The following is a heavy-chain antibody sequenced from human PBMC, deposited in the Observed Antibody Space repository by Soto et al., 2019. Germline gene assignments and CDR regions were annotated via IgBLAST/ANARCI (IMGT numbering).Heavy chain of an antibody. CDR2: ISSSSSYI. CDR3: ARVGRGCYGSGSCDFDY. J-gene: IGHJ4*02. V-gene: IGHV3-21*01. Sequence: VQLVESGGGLVKPGGSLRLSCAASGFTFSSYSMNWVRQAPGKGLEWVSSISSSSSYIYYADSVKGRFTISRDNAKNSLYLQMNSLRAEDTAVYYCARVGRGCYGSGSCDFDYWGQGTLVTVSS. D-gene: IGHD3-10*01. CDR1: GFTFSSYS.